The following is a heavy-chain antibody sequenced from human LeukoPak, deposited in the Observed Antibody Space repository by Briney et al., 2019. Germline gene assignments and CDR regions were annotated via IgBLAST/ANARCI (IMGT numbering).Heavy chain of an antibody. CDR3: AKIQGGSYFPQNLYYFDY. V-gene: IGHV3-74*01. D-gene: IGHD1-26*01. CDR1: GFTFSSYW. CDR2: INSDGSST. Sequence: GGSLRLSCAASGFTFSSYWMHWVRQAPGKGLVWVSRINSDGSSTSYADSVKGRFTISRDNAKNTLYLQMNSLRAEDTAVYYCAKIQGGSYFPQNLYYFDYWGQGTLVTVSS. J-gene: IGHJ4*02.